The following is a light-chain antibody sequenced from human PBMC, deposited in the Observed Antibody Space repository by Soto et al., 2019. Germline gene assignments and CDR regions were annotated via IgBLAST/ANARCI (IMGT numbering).Light chain of an antibody. CDR3: QYNRFPYT. Sequence: DIQMTQSPSTLSASVGDRVTITCRASQSISDWLAWYQQRSGKAPKLLIYKASSLQSGVPPRFSGSGSGTEFTLTISSLQPDDFATYYCQYNRFPYTFGQGTKLEIK. J-gene: IGKJ2*01. CDR1: QSISDW. V-gene: IGKV1-5*03. CDR2: KAS.